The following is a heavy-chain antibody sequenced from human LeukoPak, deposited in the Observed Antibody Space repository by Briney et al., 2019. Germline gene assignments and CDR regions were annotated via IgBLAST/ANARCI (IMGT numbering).Heavy chain of an antibody. J-gene: IGHJ3*02. CDR2: ISSSSSTI. V-gene: IGHV3-48*01. CDR3: ARDRSDAFDI. CDR1: GFTFSSYS. Sequence: GGSLRLSCAASGFTFSSYSTTWVRQAPGKGLEWVSYISSSSSTIYYADSVKGRFTISRDNAKNSLYLQMNSLRAEDTAVYYCARDRSDAFDIWGQGTMVTVSS.